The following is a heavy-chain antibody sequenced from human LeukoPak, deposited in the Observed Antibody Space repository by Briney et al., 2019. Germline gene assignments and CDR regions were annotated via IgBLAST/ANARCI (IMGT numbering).Heavy chain of an antibody. CDR1: GGSFSGYY. J-gene: IGHJ4*02. CDR2: INHSGST. CDR3: ARGKHY. V-gene: IGHV4-34*01. Sequence: SETLSLTCAVYGGSFSGYYWSWIRQPPGKGLEWIGEINHSGSTNYNPSLKSGVTISVDTSKNQFSLKLSSVTAADTAVYYCARGKHYWGQGTLVTVSS.